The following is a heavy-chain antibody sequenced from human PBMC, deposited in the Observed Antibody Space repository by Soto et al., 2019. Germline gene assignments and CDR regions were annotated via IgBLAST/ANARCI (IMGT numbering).Heavy chain of an antibody. D-gene: IGHD3-3*01. Sequence: GESLKISCKGSGYSFTSYWIGWVRQMPGKGLEWMGIIYPGDSDTRYSPSFQGQVTISADKSISTAYLQRSSLKASDTAMYYCARRRYDFWSGYPNWFDPWGQGTLVTVSS. V-gene: IGHV5-51*01. J-gene: IGHJ5*02. CDR1: GYSFTSYW. CDR2: IYPGDSDT. CDR3: ARRRYDFWSGYPNWFDP.